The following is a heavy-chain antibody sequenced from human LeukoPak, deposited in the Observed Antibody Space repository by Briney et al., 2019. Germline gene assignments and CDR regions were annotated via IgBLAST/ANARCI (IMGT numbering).Heavy chain of an antibody. D-gene: IGHD3-10*01. Sequence: SETLSLTCTVSGGSISSYYWSCIRQPAGRGLEWIGRIYTSGSTNYNPSLKSRVTMSVDTSKNQFSLKLSSVTAADTAVYYCARELGLYGSGSYYHPANWFDPWGQGTLVTVSS. CDR1: GGSISSYY. CDR2: IYTSGST. CDR3: ARELGLYGSGSYYHPANWFDP. J-gene: IGHJ5*02. V-gene: IGHV4-4*07.